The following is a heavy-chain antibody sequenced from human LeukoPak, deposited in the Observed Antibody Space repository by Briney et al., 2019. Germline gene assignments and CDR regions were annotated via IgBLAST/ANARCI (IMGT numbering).Heavy chain of an antibody. CDR1: GFTFSSYA. V-gene: IGHV3-23*01. CDR2: ISGSGGST. J-gene: IGHJ3*02. D-gene: IGHD2-2*03. CDR3: AKDGYCSSTSCYGRHAFDI. Sequence: GGSLRLSCAASGFTFSSYAMSWVRQAPGKGLEWVSAISGSGGSTYCADSVKGRFTISRDNSKNTLYLQMNSLRAEDTAVYYCAKDGYCSSTSCYGRHAFDIWGQGTMVTVSS.